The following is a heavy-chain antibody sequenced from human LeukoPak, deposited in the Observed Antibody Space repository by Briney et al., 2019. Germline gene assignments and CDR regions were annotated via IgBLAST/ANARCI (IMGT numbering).Heavy chain of an antibody. V-gene: IGHV3-21*01. CDR2: ITSTSTYI. D-gene: IGHD2-15*01. CDR1: GFTFSSYT. Sequence: GGSLRLSCAASGFTFSSYTINWVRQAPGKGLEWVSSITSTSTYIYYSDSVKGRFTISRDNAKNSLYLQMNSLRAEDTAVYYCARDLGGWYFDYWGQGTLVTVSS. CDR3: ARDLGGWYFDY. J-gene: IGHJ4*02.